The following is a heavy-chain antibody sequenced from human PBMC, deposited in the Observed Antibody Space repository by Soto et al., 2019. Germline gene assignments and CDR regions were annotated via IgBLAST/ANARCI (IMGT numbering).Heavy chain of an antibody. J-gene: IGHJ6*02. CDR1: GGSFSGYY. D-gene: IGHD5-12*01. CDR2: INHSGST. V-gene: IGHV4-34*01. Sequence: SETLSLTCAVYGGSFSGYYWSWVRQPPGKGLEWIGEINHSGSTYYNPSLKSRVTISVDTSKNQFSLKLSSVTAADTAVYYCSTGVVTRPLYYYYGMDVWGQGTTVTVSS. CDR3: STGVVTRPLYYYYGMDV.